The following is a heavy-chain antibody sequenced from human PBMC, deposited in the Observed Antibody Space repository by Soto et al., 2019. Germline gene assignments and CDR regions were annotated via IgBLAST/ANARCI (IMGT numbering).Heavy chain of an antibody. V-gene: IGHV3-53*01. CDR3: ARAEQLEDYYGMDV. J-gene: IGHJ6*02. CDR2: IYSGGST. D-gene: IGHD6-13*01. Sequence: GGSLRLSCAASGFTVSSNYMSWVRQAPGKGLEWVSVIYSGGSTYYADSVKGRFTISRDNSKNTLYLQMNSLRAEDTAVYYCARAEQLEDYYGMDVWGQGTTVTVSS. CDR1: GFTVSSNY.